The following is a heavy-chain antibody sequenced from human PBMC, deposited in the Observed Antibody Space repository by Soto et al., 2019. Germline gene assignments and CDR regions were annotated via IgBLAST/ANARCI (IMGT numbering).Heavy chain of an antibody. CDR1: GFTVSSNY. V-gene: IGHV3-53*01. D-gene: IGHD2-2*02. Sequence: GGSLRLSCAASGFTVSSNYMSWVRQAPGKGLEWVSVIYSGGSTYYADSVKGRFTISRDNSKNTLYLQMNSLRAEDTAVYYCARDRVVVVPAAIIGTYYHYGMDVWGQGTTVTRLL. J-gene: IGHJ6*02. CDR3: ARDRVVVVPAAIIGTYYHYGMDV. CDR2: IYSGGST.